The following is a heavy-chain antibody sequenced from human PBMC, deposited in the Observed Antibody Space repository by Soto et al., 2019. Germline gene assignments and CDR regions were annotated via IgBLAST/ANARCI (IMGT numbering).Heavy chain of an antibody. D-gene: IGHD3-16*02. V-gene: IGHV4-61*05. CDR1: GGSISGSSYY. Sequence: PSETLSLTCTVSGGSISGSSYYWGWIRLPPGKGLEWIGYINYSGGTNYNPSLKSRVTMSKDTSKNQFSLEVSSVTAADTAVYYCARIPPGYRKGDMRPFDYWGQGTLVTVSS. CDR2: INYSGGT. J-gene: IGHJ4*02. CDR3: ARIPPGYRKGDMRPFDY.